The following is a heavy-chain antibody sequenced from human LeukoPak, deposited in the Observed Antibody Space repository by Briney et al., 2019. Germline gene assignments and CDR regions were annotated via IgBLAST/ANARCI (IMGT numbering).Heavy chain of an antibody. CDR1: GYTFTSYY. J-gene: IGHJ4*02. CDR2: VNPSGGST. Sequence: GASVKVSCRASGYTFTSYYMHWVRQAPGQGLEWMGIVNPSGGSTSYAQKFQGRVTMTRDMSTSTVYMELSSLRSEDTAVYYCARDSDYYDSSGYPDYWGQGTLVTVSS. CDR3: ARDSDYYDSSGYPDY. D-gene: IGHD3-22*01. V-gene: IGHV1-46*01.